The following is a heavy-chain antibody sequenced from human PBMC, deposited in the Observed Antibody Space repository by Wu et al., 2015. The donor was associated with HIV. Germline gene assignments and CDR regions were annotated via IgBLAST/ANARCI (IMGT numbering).Heavy chain of an antibody. Sequence: QVQLVQSGAEVKKPGSSVKVSCKASGGTFSSYAISWVRQAPGQGLEWMGGIIPIFGTANYAQKFQGRVTITADESTSTAYMELSSLRSEDTAVYYCARGELGGSSSSVGSFGYYYYYMDVWGKGTTVTVSS. CDR3: ARGELGGSSSSVGSFGYYYYYMDV. CDR1: GGTFSSYA. CDR2: IIPIFGTA. D-gene: IGHD6-6*01. V-gene: IGHV1-69*12. J-gene: IGHJ6*03.